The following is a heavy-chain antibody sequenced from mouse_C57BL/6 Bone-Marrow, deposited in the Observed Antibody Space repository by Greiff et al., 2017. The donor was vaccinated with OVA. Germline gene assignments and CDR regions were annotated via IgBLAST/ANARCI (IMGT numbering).Heavy chain of an antibody. CDR3: ATAGYWYFDV. CDR1: GYTFTDYN. CDR2: INPNNGGT. J-gene: IGHJ1*03. D-gene: IGHD1-2*01. Sequence: VQLQQSGPELVKMSCKASGYTFTDYNMHWVKQSHGKSLEWIGYINPNNGGTSYNQKFKGKATLTVNKSSSTAYISLRSLTSEDSAVYYCATAGYWYFDVWGTGTTVTVSA. V-gene: IGHV1-22*01.